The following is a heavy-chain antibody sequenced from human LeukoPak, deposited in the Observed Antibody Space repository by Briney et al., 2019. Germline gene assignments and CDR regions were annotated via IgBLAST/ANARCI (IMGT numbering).Heavy chain of an antibody. CDR2: INHSGST. D-gene: IGHD2-21*02. CDR1: GGSFSGYY. J-gene: IGHJ1*01. Sequence: PSETLSLTCAVYGGSFSGYYWSWIRQPPGKGLEWIGEINHSGSTNYNPFLKSRVTISVDTSKNQFSLKLSSVTAVDTAVYYCASFGRAYCGGDCYSKRYFQHWGQGTLVTVSS. CDR3: ASFGRAYCGGDCYSKRYFQH. V-gene: IGHV4-34*01.